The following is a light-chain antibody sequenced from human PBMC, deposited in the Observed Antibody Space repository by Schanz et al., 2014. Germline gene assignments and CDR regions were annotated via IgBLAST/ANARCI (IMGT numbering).Light chain of an antibody. CDR1: TSNLGATYD. CDR2: ANN. V-gene: IGLV1-40*01. CDR3: AAWDGSLIGYV. Sequence: QSVLTQPPSVSGAPGQRVTISCTGSTSNLGATYDVHWYQQLPGAAPKLLIYANNIRPSGVPDRFSGSKSGTSASLAISGLQSDDEADYYCAAWDGSLIGYVFGTGTKLTVL. J-gene: IGLJ1*01.